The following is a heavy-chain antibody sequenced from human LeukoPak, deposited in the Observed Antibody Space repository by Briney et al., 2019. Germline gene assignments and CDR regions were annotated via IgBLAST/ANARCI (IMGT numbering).Heavy chain of an antibody. CDR2: ISWNSGSI. CDR3: AKLPGIAVAGTKYNWFDP. J-gene: IGHJ5*02. Sequence: GRSLRLSCAASGFTFDDYAMHWVRQAPGKGLEWVSGISWNSGSIGYADSVKGRFTISRDNAKNTLYLQLNSLRAEDTAVYNCAKLPGIAVAGTKYNWFDPWGQGTLVTVSS. V-gene: IGHV3-9*01. CDR1: GFTFDDYA. D-gene: IGHD6-19*01.